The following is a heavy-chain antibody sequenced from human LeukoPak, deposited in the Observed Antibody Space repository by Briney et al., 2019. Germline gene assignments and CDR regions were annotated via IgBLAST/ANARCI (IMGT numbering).Heavy chain of an antibody. Sequence: PGGSLRLSCAASGFTFSRYGMHWVRQAPGKGLDWVAVMSYDGSTKYHADSVKGRFTISRDNSKNTLYLQMNSLRTEDTAVYFCAKGLTPGIQLWPQDAFDIRGQGTMVTVSS. CDR2: MSYDGSTK. V-gene: IGHV3-30*18. CDR3: AKGLTPGIQLWPQDAFDI. J-gene: IGHJ3*02. CDR1: GFTFSRYG. D-gene: IGHD5-18*01.